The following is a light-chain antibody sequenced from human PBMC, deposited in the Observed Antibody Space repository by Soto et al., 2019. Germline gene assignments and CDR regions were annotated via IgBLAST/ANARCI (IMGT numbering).Light chain of an antibody. V-gene: IGLV2-14*01. J-gene: IGLJ1*01. CDR1: SSDVGGYNY. CDR2: DVS. Sequence: QSVLTQPASVSGSPGQSITISCTGTSSDVGGYNYVSWYQQHPGKAPKLMIYDVSNRPSGVSNRFSGSKSGNTASLTISGLQAEDEADYYCSSYTSSSTPLDVFGTG. CDR3: SSYTSSSTPLDV.